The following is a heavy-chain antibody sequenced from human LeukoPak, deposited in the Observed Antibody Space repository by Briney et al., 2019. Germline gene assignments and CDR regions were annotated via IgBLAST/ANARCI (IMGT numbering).Heavy chain of an antibody. CDR1: GFTFSSYG. V-gene: IGHV3-30*18. D-gene: IGHD3-9*01. Sequence: GRSLRLSCAAPGFTFSSYGMHWVRQAPGKGLVWVAVISYDGSNKYYADSVKGRFTISRDNSKNTLYLQMNSLRAEDTAVYYCAKDLDTGYKYYYYGMDVWGKGTTVTVSS. J-gene: IGHJ6*04. CDR2: ISYDGSNK. CDR3: AKDLDTGYKYYYYGMDV.